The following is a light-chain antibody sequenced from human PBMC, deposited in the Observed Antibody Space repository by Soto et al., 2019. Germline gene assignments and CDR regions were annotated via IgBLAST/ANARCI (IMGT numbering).Light chain of an antibody. Sequence: QSALTQPASVSGSPGQSITISCTGTSSDVGGYNFVSWYQQYPGKAPKFMIYEVSNRPSGVSNRFSGSKSGNMASLTISGLQAEDEADYYCCSYTSSDTWVFGGGTKLTFL. J-gene: IGLJ3*02. CDR2: EVS. CDR1: SSDVGGYNF. V-gene: IGLV2-14*01. CDR3: CSYTSSDTWV.